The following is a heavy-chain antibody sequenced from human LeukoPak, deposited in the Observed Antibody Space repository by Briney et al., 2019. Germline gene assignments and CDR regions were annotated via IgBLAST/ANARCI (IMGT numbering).Heavy chain of an antibody. J-gene: IGHJ6*03. D-gene: IGHD1-20*01. V-gene: IGHV4-59*01. CDR2: IYYTGIT. CDR3: ARVTGTRRSDYYYYMDV. CDR1: GGSISSYY. Sequence: SXTLSLTCTVSGGSISSYYWSWLRQPPGKGREGVGYIYYTGITTYNPSLKSRVTISVDTSKNQFSLKLSSVTAADTAVYYCARVTGTRRSDYYYYMDVWGKGTTVTVSS.